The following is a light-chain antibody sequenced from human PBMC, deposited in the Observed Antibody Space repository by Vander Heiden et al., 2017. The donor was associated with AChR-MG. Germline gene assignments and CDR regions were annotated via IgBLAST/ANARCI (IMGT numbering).Light chain of an antibody. Sequence: IVLTQSPVTLSVSPGERATLSCRASHSVGSMLAWYQQKPGQAPRLLIYGASTRATAIPARFSGSGSGSAFTLTINNLQSEDVAVYYCQQYDDWPFSFGQGTKGEIK. CDR2: GAS. CDR3: QQYDDWPFS. V-gene: IGKV3-15*01. J-gene: IGKJ2*03. CDR1: HSVGSM.